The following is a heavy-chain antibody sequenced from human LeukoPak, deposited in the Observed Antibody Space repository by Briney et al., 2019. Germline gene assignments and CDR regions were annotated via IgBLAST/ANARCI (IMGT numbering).Heavy chain of an antibody. V-gene: IGHV3-23*01. J-gene: IGHJ4*02. CDR3: AKGRDGYNPHYFDY. Sequence: GSLRLSCAXSGFTFSSYAMSWVRQAPGKGLEWVSAISGSGGSTYYADSVKRRFTISRDNSKNTLYLQMNSLRAEDTAVYYCAKGRDGYNPHYFDYWGQGTLVTVSS. D-gene: IGHD5-24*01. CDR2: ISGSGGST. CDR1: GFTFSSYA.